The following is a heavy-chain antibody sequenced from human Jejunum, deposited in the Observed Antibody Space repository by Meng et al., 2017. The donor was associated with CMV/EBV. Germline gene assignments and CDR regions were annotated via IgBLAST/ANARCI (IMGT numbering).Heavy chain of an antibody. CDR3: ARVTIGTGAFDI. CDR1: GGSISGGSHH. Sequence: SGGSISGGSHHWSWIRQPAEKALEWLGRIFSSGSTNYNPSLRGLVTLSVDTSKNQFSLDLNSVTAADTAVYYCARVTIGTGAFDIWGQGTMVTVSS. CDR2: IFSSGST. V-gene: IGHV4-61*02. D-gene: IGHD2-8*02. J-gene: IGHJ3*02.